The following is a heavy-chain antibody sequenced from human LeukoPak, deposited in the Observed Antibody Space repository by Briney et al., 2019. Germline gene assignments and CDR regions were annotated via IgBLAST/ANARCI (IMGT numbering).Heavy chain of an antibody. CDR1: DGSISSYY. V-gene: IGHV4-59*01. CDR3: ARDKGPYCYFDL. J-gene: IGHJ2*01. Sequence: KPSETLSLTCAVSDGSISSYYWDWIRQPPGKGLEWIGNIYNSGSTDYNPSLKSRVTISVNLSKKLISLKLTSVTAADTALYYCARDKGPYCYFDLWGRGTLVTVSS. CDR2: IYNSGST.